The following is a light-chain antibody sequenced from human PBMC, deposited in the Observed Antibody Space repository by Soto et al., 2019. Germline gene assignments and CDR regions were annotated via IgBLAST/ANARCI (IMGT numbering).Light chain of an antibody. CDR1: QSISYW. CDR2: DAS. CDR3: QQYRGYPWT. Sequence: DIQMTQSPSTLSASVGDRVTIICRASQSISYWLAWYQQKPGKAPKLLIYDASNLESGVPSRFSGSGSGTEFTLAISSLQPDNFATYYCQQYRGYPWTFGQGTKVEVK. V-gene: IGKV1-5*02. J-gene: IGKJ1*01.